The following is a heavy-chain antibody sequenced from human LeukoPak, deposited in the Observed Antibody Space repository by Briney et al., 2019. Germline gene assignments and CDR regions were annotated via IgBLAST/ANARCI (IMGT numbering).Heavy chain of an antibody. D-gene: IGHD1-26*01. J-gene: IGHJ6*02. Sequence: PSETLSLTCTVSGGSISSYYWSWLRQPPGKGLEWIGYIYYSGSTNYNPSLKSRVTISVDTSKNQFSLKLSSVTAADTAVYYCARGRGVGATHGMDVWGQGTTVTVSS. CDR2: IYYSGST. CDR3: ARGRGVGATHGMDV. CDR1: GGSISSYY. V-gene: IGHV4-59*12.